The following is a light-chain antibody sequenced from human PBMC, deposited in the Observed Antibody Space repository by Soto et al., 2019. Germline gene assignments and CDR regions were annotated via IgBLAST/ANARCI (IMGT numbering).Light chain of an antibody. CDR2: DAS. Sequence: DLQMTQSPSSLSASVGDRVTITCQASHDITSYLNWYQHKPGKAPKLLIYDASNLETGVPSRFSGSGSGTDFTFTISSLQPEDIATYYCQQYDNLPARTFGQGTKVEIK. CDR1: HDITSY. J-gene: IGKJ1*01. CDR3: QQYDNLPART. V-gene: IGKV1-33*01.